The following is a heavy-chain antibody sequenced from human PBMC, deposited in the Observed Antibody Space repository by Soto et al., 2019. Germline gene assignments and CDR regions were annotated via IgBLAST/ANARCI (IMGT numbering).Heavy chain of an antibody. V-gene: IGHV3-7*03. Sequence: GGSLRLSCAASGFTLSSYWMSWVRQAPGKGLEWVANIKQDGSGKYYVDSVKGRFTISRDNAKNSLYLQMNSLRAEDTAVYYCARGALFGGPTHYYGMDVWGQGTTVTVSS. CDR1: GFTLSSYW. CDR2: IKQDGSGK. CDR3: ARGALFGGPTHYYGMDV. J-gene: IGHJ6*02. D-gene: IGHD2-15*01.